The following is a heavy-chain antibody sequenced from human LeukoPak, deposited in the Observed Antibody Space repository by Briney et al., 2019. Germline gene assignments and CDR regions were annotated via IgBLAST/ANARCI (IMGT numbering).Heavy chain of an antibody. CDR3: ARANYYDL. J-gene: IGHJ4*02. V-gene: IGHV3-74*01. Sequence: GGSLRLSCAASGFACSTYWMHLVRRAPGKGLVWVSRINSDGSSTSYADSVKGRFTISRDNAKNTLYLQMNSLRAEDTAVYYCARANYYDLWGQGTLVTVSS. D-gene: IGHD3-22*01. CDR2: INSDGSST. CDR1: GFACSTYW.